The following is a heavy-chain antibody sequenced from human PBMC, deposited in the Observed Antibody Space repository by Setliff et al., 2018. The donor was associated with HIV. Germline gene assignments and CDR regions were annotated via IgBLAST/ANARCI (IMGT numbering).Heavy chain of an antibody. V-gene: IGHV4-59*02. CDR2: IHSSGST. Sequence: SETLSLTCSVSSGSVSGYYWGWIRQPPGKKLEWIGYIHSSGSTIYNPSLSSRVTVSRDTSRNQFSMTLTSVTAADTAVYYCARSFGWGAFNVWGQGTVVTVSS. D-gene: IGHD6-19*01. J-gene: IGHJ3*01. CDR1: SGSVSGYY. CDR3: ARSFGWGAFNV.